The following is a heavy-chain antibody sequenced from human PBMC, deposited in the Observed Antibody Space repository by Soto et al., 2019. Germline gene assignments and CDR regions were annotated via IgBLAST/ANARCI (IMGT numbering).Heavy chain of an antibody. Sequence: QVQLQESGPGLVKPSQTLSLTCTVSGVSVSSGDYYWSWIRQHPGRGLEWIGYIYYSVNTYYNPSLKSRXXIXVXXSKNQFSLKLSSVTAADTAVYYCARDRAYDYGMDVWGQGTTVTVSS. CDR2: IYYSVNT. CDR1: GVSVSSGDYY. V-gene: IGHV4-31*03. J-gene: IGHJ6*02. D-gene: IGHD2-2*01. CDR3: ARDRAYDYGMDV.